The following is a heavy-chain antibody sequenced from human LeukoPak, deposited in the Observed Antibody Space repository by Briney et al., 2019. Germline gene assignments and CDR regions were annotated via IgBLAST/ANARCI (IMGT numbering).Heavy chain of an antibody. J-gene: IGHJ4*02. CDR2: IYYSGST. V-gene: IGHV4-39*02. Sequence: SETLSLTCTVSGGSISSSSYYWGWIRQPPGKGLEWIGSIYYSGSTYYNPSLKSRVTISVDTSKNQFSLKLSSVTAADTAVYYCAREGERVEDGYNYNYWGQGTLVTVSS. D-gene: IGHD5-24*01. CDR1: GGSISSSSYY. CDR3: AREGERVEDGYNYNY.